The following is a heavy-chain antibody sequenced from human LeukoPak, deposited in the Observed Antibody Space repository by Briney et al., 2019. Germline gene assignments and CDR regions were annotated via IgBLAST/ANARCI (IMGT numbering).Heavy chain of an antibody. D-gene: IGHD5-12*01. CDR3: ARADIVATGPDY. CDR2: IYYSGST. J-gene: IGHJ4*02. CDR1: GGSISSGDYY. Sequence: PSETLSLTCTVSGGSISSGDYYWSWIRQPPRKRLEWIGYIYYSGSTYYNPSLKSRVTISVDTSKNQFSLKLSSVTAADTAVYYCARADIVATGPDYWGQGTLVTVSS. V-gene: IGHV4-30-4*01.